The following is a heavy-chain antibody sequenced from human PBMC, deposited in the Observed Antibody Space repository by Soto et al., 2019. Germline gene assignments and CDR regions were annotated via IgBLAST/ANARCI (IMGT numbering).Heavy chain of an antibody. CDR1: GCSVTNYW. J-gene: IGHJ6*02. CDR3: AGGGVRGVITRTRDYYGMDV. CDR2: IFPGDSDS. V-gene: IGHV5-51*01. Sequence: RGAARKISGKGSGCSVTNYWIGRVRQKPGKGREWMGTIFPGDSDSRYRPSFQGQFTIAADRAISTAYLQWSSLKASDTAMYYCAGGGVRGVITRTRDYYGMDVWGQGTTVTSP. D-gene: IGHD3-10*01.